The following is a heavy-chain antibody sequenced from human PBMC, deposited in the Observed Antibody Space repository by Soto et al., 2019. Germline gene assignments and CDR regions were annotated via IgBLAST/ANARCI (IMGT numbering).Heavy chain of an antibody. J-gene: IGHJ5*01. CDR2: VSNDGIRK. V-gene: IGHV3-30*03. Sequence: QVQLVESGGGVVQPGRSLRLTCAASGFIFSGSGMHWVRQAPGKGLEWVALVSNDGIRKYYGDSVKGPFTISRDNAENTLYLQMTSRRAEDTAVYYCARWVGGSMYDNSGKYDSWGQGTLVTVSS. D-gene: IGHD3-22*01. CDR3: ARWVGGSMYDNSGKYDS. CDR1: GFIFSGSG.